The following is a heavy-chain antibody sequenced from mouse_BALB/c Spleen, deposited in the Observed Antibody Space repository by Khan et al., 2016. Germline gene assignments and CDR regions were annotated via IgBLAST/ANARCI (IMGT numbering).Heavy chain of an antibody. Sequence: EVQLVESGGGLVQPTGSLTLSCAASGFTFNTYAMNWVRQAPGKGLEWVARIRSKSNNYATSYADSVQDRFTISRDDSQSMLYLQMNNLKTEDTAMYYCVGYDYDYWGQGTSVTVSS. CDR2: IRSKSNNYAT. V-gene: IGHV10-1*02. J-gene: IGHJ4*01. CDR3: VGYDYDY. D-gene: IGHD2-4*01. CDR1: GFTFNTYA.